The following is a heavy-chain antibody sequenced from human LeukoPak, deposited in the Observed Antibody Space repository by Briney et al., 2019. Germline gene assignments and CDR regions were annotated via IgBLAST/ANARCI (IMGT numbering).Heavy chain of an antibody. CDR1: GFTFSSYA. CDR3: AKDRRETDYSDY. CDR2: ISGSGGST. V-gene: IGHV3-23*01. J-gene: IGHJ4*02. D-gene: IGHD1-26*01. Sequence: GGSLRLSCAASGFTFSSYAMSWVRQAPGKGLEWVSAISGSGGSTYYADSVKGQLTISRDNSKNTLYLQRNSLRAEDTAVYYCAKDRRETDYSDYWGQGTLVTVSS.